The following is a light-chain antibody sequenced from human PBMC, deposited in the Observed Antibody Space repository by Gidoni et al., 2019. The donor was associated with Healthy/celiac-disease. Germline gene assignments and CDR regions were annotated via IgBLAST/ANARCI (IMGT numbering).Light chain of an antibody. CDR2: QDS. V-gene: IGLV3-1*01. J-gene: IGLJ2*01. CDR3: QAWDSSTAHVV. Sequence: SYELTQPPSVSVSPGQTASITCSGDQLWVKYACRYQQQPGQSPVLVIYQDSKRPSGIPERFSGSNSGNTATLTISGTQAMDEADYYCQAWDSSTAHVVFGGGTKLTVL. CDR1: QLWVKY.